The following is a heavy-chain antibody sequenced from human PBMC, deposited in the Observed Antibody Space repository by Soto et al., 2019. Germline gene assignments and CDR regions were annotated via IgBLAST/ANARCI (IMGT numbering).Heavy chain of an antibody. J-gene: IGHJ4*02. D-gene: IGHD3-22*01. CDR2: IVPFLGSA. Sequence: QVQLVQSGAEMRKPGSSVRVSCKASGGDFYTYTISWVRQAPGQGLEWMGRIVPFLGSAIYAQKFQDRVTITADKSTGTVYMVLSSLRSEDTAIYYCARSPHDNSGAFDYWGQGNLVTVSS. V-gene: IGHV1-69*08. CDR3: ARSPHDNSGAFDY. CDR1: GGDFYTYT.